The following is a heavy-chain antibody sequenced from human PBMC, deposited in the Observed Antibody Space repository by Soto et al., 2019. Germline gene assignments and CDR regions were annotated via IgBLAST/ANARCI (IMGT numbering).Heavy chain of an antibody. Sequence: PGGSLRLSCAASGFTFSSYDMHWVRQATGKGLEWVSAIGTAGDTYYPGSVKGRFTISRENAKNSLYLQMNSLRAGDTAVYYCARAGYCSGGSCQPPSYWFDPWGQGTLVTVSS. CDR3: ARAGYCSGGSCQPPSYWFDP. J-gene: IGHJ5*02. CDR1: GFTFSSYD. CDR2: IGTAGDT. D-gene: IGHD2-15*01. V-gene: IGHV3-13*01.